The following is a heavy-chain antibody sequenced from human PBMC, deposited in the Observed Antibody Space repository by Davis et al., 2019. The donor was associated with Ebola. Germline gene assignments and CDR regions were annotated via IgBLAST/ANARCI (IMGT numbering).Heavy chain of an antibody. Sequence: HSQTLSLTCAISGDRVSINSAGWNWIRQSPSRGLEWLGRTYYNSKWYNDYALSVKSRITINLDTSKNQFSLQLNSVTPEDTAVYFCARGWSRTGFDYWGQGTLVSVSS. CDR2: TYYNSKWYN. CDR3: ARGWSRTGFDY. V-gene: IGHV6-1*01. CDR1: GDRVSINSAG. J-gene: IGHJ4*02. D-gene: IGHD6-19*01.